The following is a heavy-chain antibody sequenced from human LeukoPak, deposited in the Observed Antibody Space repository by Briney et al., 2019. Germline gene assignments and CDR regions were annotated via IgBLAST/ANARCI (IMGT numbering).Heavy chain of an antibody. V-gene: IGHV4-4*02. CDR3: ARARGSIVGASPVDY. J-gene: IGHJ4*02. Sequence: SETPSLTCAVSGGSISSSNWWSWVRQPPGKGLEWIGEIYHSGSTNYNPSLKSRVTISVDKSKNQFSLKLSSVTAADTAVYYCARARGSIVGASPVDYWGQGTLVAVSS. D-gene: IGHD1-26*01. CDR2: IYHSGST. CDR1: GGSISSSNW.